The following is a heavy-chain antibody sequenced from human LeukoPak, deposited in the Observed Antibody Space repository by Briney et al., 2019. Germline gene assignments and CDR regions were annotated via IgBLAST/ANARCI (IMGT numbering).Heavy chain of an antibody. CDR2: IYYSGST. J-gene: IGHJ4*02. Sequence: SETLSLTCTVSGGPISSSSYYWGWIRQPPGKGLEWIGSIYYSGSTYYNPSLKSRVTISVDTSKNQFSLKLSSVTAADTAVYYCARHFGDYGGNSEPYYFDYWGQGTLVTVSS. CDR1: GGPISSSSYY. D-gene: IGHD4-23*01. V-gene: IGHV4-39*01. CDR3: ARHFGDYGGNSEPYYFDY.